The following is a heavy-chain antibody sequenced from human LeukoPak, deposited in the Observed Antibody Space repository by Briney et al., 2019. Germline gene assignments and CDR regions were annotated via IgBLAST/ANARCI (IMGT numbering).Heavy chain of an antibody. D-gene: IGHD6-13*01. V-gene: IGHV4-38-2*02. CDR3: AREGGSSSVGWFDP. CDR2: IYHSGRT. Sequence: PSQTLSLTCTVSGYSISSGYYWGWIRQPPGKGLEWIGSIYHSGRTYYNPSLKSRVTISVDTSKNQFSLKLSSVTAADTAVYYCAREGGSSSVGWFDPWGQGTLVTVSS. J-gene: IGHJ5*02. CDR1: GYSISSGYY.